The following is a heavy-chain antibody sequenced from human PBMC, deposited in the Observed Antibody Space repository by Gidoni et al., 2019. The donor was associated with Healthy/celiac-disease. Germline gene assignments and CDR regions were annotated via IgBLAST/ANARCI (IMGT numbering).Heavy chain of an antibody. V-gene: IGHV4-39*01. D-gene: IGHD5-18*01. CDR2: IYYSGST. CDR1: GGSISSSSYY. Sequence: QLQLQESGPGLVKPSETRSITCTVSGGSISSSSYYWGWIRQPPGKGLEWIGSIYYSGSTYYHPSLKSRVTISVDTSKNQFSLMLSSVTAADTAVYYCARRTAMVDYYYGMDVWGQGTTVTVSS. CDR3: ARRTAMVDYYYGMDV. J-gene: IGHJ6*02.